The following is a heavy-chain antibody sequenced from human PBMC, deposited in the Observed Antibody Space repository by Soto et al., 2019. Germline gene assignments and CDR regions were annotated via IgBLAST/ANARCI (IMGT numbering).Heavy chain of an antibody. V-gene: IGHV3-23*01. J-gene: IGHJ4*02. Sequence: EVQLLESGGGLVQPGGSLRLSCAASAFTFSSSAMTWVRQAPGKGLEWVSTISNSGDSTYYADSVKGRFTISRDDSKNTVFLQMSGLRAEDTAMYYCVKGGWCTVVDYWGQGTLVTVSS. CDR1: AFTFSSSA. D-gene: IGHD2-8*01. CDR3: VKGGWCTVVDY. CDR2: ISNSGDST.